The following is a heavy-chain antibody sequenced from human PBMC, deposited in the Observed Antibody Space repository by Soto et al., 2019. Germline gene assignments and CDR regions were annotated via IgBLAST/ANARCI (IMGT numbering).Heavy chain of an antibody. V-gene: IGHV5-51*01. J-gene: IGHJ6*02. CDR1: GYTFTDYW. CDR3: ARFTGGSYNTYYFYYGMDV. CDR2: IYPGDSDT. D-gene: IGHD2-15*01. Sequence: LKISCKGSGYTFTDYWIGWVRQLPGKGLEWMGIIYPGDSDTRYSPSFQGHVTITVDKSTSTAYMELRSLRSDDTAVYYCARFTGGSYNTYYFYYGMDVWGQGTTVTVSS.